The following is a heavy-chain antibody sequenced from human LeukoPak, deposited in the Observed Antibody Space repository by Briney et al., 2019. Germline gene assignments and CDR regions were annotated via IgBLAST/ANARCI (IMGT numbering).Heavy chain of an antibody. V-gene: IGHV4-61*01. J-gene: IGHJ3*02. CDR1: GFSITSGYF. CDR2: IYYSGST. Sequence: SETLSLTCTVSGFSITSGYFWSWIRQPPGKGLEWVGYIYYSGSTNYNPSLKSRVTISVDTSKNQFSLKLSSVTAADTAVYYCARDGGYYDSSGYQEPDAFDIWGQGTMVTVSS. CDR3: ARDGGYYDSSGYQEPDAFDI. D-gene: IGHD3-22*01.